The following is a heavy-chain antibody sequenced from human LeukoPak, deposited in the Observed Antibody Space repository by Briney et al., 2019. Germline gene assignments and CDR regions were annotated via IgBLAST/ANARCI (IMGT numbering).Heavy chain of an antibody. V-gene: IGHV1-18*01. Sequence: ASVKVSCKASGYTFTSYGISWVRQAPGQGLEWMGWISAYNGNTNYAQKLQGRVTMTTDTSTSTAYMELRSLRSDDTAVYYCAREVAGFPYYYYGMDVWGQGTTVTVS. CDR1: GYTFTSYG. J-gene: IGHJ6*02. CDR2: ISAYNGNT. CDR3: AREVAGFPYYYYGMDV. D-gene: IGHD6-19*01.